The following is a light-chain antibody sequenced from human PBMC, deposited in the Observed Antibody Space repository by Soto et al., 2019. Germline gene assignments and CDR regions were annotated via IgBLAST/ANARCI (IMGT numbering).Light chain of an antibody. CDR1: QNINYY. CDR3: QQRSKWPLT. J-gene: IGKJ4*01. CDR2: DVS. V-gene: IGKV3-11*01. Sequence: EIVLTQSPATLSVSPGERATLSCRASQNINYYLAWLQQKPGQAPRLLIYDVSNRATGIPARFSGSGSGTDFTLTISSLEPEDFAVYYCQQRSKWPLTFGGGTKVEIK.